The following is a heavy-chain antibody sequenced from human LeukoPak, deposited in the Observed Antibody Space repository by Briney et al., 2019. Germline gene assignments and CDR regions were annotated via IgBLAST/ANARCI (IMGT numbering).Heavy chain of an antibody. Sequence: GGSLRLSCAASGFTFSDYYMSWIRQAPGKGLEWVSYISSSGSTIYYADSVKGRFTISRDNAKNSLYLQMNSLRAEDTAVYYCARSPRIAVAGYNWFDPWGQGTPVTVSS. CDR1: GFTFSDYY. CDR2: ISSSGSTI. D-gene: IGHD6-19*01. CDR3: ARSPRIAVAGYNWFDP. V-gene: IGHV3-11*01. J-gene: IGHJ5*02.